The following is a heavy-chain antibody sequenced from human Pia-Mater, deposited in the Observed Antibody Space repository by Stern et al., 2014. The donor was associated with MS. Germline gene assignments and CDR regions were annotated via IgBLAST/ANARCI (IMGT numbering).Heavy chain of an antibody. CDR2: IYPGNSET. Sequence: EVHLGESGAELIRPGESLKISCKGSGYKFSIYWIAWVRQMPGKGLEWMGIIYPGNSETKYSPSFHGQVTMSADNSTSTAYLQWSSLNASDSAMYFCARQTTAWASGVWGQGTLVTVSS. D-gene: IGHD1-14*01. J-gene: IGHJ4*02. CDR3: ARQTTAWASGV. CDR1: GYKFSIYW. V-gene: IGHV5-51*01.